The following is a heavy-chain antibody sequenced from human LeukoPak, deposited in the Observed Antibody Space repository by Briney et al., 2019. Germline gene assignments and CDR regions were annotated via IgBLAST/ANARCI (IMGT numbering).Heavy chain of an antibody. CDR2: IYTSGST. CDR3: ARGSYGPIPTS. CDR1: GGSISSGSYY. Sequence: PSETLSLTCTVSGGSISSGSYYWSWIRQPAGKGLEWIGRIYTSGSTNYNPSLKSRVTISEDRSKNQFSLKLSSVTAADTAVYYCARGSYGPIPTSWGQGTLVTVSS. D-gene: IGHD5-18*01. V-gene: IGHV4-61*02. J-gene: IGHJ5*02.